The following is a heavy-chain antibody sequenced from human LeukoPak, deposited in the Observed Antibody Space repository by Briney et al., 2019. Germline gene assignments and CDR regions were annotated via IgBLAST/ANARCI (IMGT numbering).Heavy chain of an antibody. CDR1: GFTFSNYA. J-gene: IGHJ4*02. Sequence: GGSLRLSCVASGFTFSNYAMNWVRQGPGQGLEWVGRFTSKTDGGTTDYAAPVRGRFTISRDDSKDTLYLQMNSLKTEDTAVYYCTTAQFFNSSGSLAYWGQGTLVTVSS. V-gene: IGHV3-15*01. CDR2: FTSKTDGGTT. D-gene: IGHD3-22*01. CDR3: TTAQFFNSSGSLAY.